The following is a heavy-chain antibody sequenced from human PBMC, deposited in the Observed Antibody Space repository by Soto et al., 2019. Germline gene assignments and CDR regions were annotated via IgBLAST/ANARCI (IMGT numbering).Heavy chain of an antibody. J-gene: IGHJ4*02. CDR1: GFRFSDHY. V-gene: IGHV3-11*01. CDR2: ISGGGTTI. Sequence: GGSLRLSCAASGFRFSDHYMTWIRQAPGKGLEWVSKISGGGTTIYYADSVKGRFTVSRDNAKNSLYLQMTSLRAEDTAVYYCAGDPYYYGSAFWGQGTLVTVSS. CDR3: AGDPYYYGSAF. D-gene: IGHD3-10*01.